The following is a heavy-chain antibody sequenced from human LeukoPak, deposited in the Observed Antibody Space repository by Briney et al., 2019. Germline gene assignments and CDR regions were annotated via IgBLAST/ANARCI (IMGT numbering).Heavy chain of an antibody. J-gene: IGHJ6*03. CDR3: ASSNDILTGFYYYYYVDV. D-gene: IGHD3-9*01. Sequence: APVKVSCKASGGTFSSYAISWVRQAPGQGLEWMGGIIPIFGTANYAQKFQGRVTITTDESTSTAYMELSSLRSEDTAVYYCASSNDILTGFYYYYYVDVWGKGTTVTVSS. CDR2: IIPIFGTA. V-gene: IGHV1-69*05. CDR1: GGTFSSYA.